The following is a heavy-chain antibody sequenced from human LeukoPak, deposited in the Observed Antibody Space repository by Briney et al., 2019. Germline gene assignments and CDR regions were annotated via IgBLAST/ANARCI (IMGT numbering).Heavy chain of an antibody. Sequence: PSETLSLTCTVSGGSISSYYWSWIRQPPGKGLECIGYIYYSGSTYYNPSLKSRVTISVDTSKNQFSLKLSSVTAADTAVYYCARVTGRGDYEIDYWGQGTLVTVSS. CDR2: IYYSGST. V-gene: IGHV4-59*08. D-gene: IGHD4-17*01. J-gene: IGHJ4*02. CDR1: GGSISSYY. CDR3: ARVTGRGDYEIDY.